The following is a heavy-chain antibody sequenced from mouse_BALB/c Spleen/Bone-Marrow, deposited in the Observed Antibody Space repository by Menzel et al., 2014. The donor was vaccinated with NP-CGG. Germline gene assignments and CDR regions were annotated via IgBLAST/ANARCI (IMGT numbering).Heavy chain of an antibody. Sequence: QVQLQQPGAELVRLGSSVKISCKASGYVFTDYWMNWLRQRPGQGLEWIGQIFPVNADTNYKANFKDKVTLTADKSSTTAYMQLNSLTSEDSAVYFCARFATGSFAYWGQGTLVTVSA. CDR3: ARFATGSFAY. D-gene: IGHD1-1*01. CDR2: IFPVNADT. J-gene: IGHJ3*01. V-gene: IGHV1-80*01. CDR1: GYVFTDYW.